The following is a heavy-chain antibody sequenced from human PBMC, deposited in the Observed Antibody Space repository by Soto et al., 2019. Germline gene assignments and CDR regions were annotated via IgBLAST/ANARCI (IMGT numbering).Heavy chain of an antibody. Sequence: HPGGSLRLSCAASGFTFSSYGMHWVRQAPGKGLEWVAVISYDGSNKYYADSVKGRFTISRDNSKNTLYLQMNSLRAEDTAVYYCAKDVAGVYSSGWYDYYYGMDVWGQGTTVTVSS. D-gene: IGHD6-19*01. CDR3: AKDVAGVYSSGWYDYYYGMDV. V-gene: IGHV3-30*18. J-gene: IGHJ6*02. CDR1: GFTFSSYG. CDR2: ISYDGSNK.